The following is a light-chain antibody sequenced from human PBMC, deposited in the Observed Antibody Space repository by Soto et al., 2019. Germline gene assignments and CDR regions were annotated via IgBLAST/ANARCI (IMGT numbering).Light chain of an antibody. CDR1: SGYSTNV. CDR3: QSLGTGIQV. Sequence: QAVVTQSPSASASLGASVKLTCTLSSGYSTNVIAWHQQQSEKGPRFLMKINYDGTHSKGDGFFDRFSGSSSGAERHLSISSLQSEDEADYYCQSLGTGIQVFGGGTKLTVL. V-gene: IGLV4-69*01. CDR2: INYDGTH. J-gene: IGLJ3*02.